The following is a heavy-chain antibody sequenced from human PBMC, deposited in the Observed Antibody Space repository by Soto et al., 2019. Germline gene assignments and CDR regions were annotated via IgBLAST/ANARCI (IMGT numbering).Heavy chain of an antibody. V-gene: IGHV2-26*01. CDR1: GFSLSNARMG. CDR3: ARIQRFDSYLYY. Sequence: QVTLKESGPVLVKPTETLTLTCTVSGFSLSNARMGVSWIRQPPGKALEWLAHIFSNDVKSYSPSLKRRLTISKDNTKRQVVLTMTNMDPVDTATYYCARIQRFDSYLYYCGQGTLVTVAS. D-gene: IGHD3-10*01. J-gene: IGHJ4*02. CDR2: IFSNDVK.